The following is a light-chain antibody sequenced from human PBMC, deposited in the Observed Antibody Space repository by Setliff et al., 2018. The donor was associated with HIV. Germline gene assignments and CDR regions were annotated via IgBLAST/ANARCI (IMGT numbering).Light chain of an antibody. CDR1: SSDVGGYNY. Sequence: QSALTQPASVSGSPGQSITISCTGTSSDVGGYNYVSWYQQHPGKAPKLIIYEVRNRPSGVSERFSGSKSGNTASLTVSGLQAEDEADYHCSSYTSSNTFVFGPGTKVTVL. J-gene: IGLJ1*01. V-gene: IGLV2-14*01. CDR2: EVR. CDR3: SSYTSSNTFV.